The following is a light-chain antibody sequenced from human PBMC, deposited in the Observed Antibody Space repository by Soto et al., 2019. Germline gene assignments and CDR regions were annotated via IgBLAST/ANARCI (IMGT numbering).Light chain of an antibody. J-gene: IGLJ2*01. CDR1: SSDVGSYNL. CDR2: EGS. Sequence: QSVLTQPASVSGSPGQSITISCTGTSSDVGSYNLVSWYQQHPGKAPKLMIYEGSKRPSGVSNRFSGSKSGNTASLTISGLQAEDEADYYCCSYTSISTSAVFGGGTKVTVL. V-gene: IGLV2-14*02. CDR3: CSYTSISTSAV.